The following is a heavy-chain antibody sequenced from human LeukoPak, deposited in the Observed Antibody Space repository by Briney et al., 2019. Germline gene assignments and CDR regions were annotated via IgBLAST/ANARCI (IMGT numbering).Heavy chain of an antibody. CDR3: AKDRPPTFIAVAGTNGNDY. D-gene: IGHD6-19*01. V-gene: IGHV3-30*04. CDR1: GFTFSSYA. CDR2: ISYDGSNK. Sequence: GRSLRLSCAASGFTFSSYAMHWVRQAPGKGLEWVAVISYDGSNKYYADSVKGRFTISRDNSKNTLYLQMNSLRAEDTAVYYCAKDRPPTFIAVAGTNGNDYWGQGTLVTVSS. J-gene: IGHJ4*02.